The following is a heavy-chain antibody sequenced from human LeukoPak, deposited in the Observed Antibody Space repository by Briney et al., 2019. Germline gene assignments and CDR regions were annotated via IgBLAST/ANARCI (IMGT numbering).Heavy chain of an antibody. D-gene: IGHD3-9*01. Sequence: ASVKVSCKASGYTFTSYDINWVRQATGQGLEWMGWMNPNSGNTGYAQKFQGRVTMTRNTSISTAYMELSSLRSEDTAVYYCARVIRSAQIRYFDPGWSYYYMDVWGKGTTVTVSS. CDR1: GYTFTSYD. V-gene: IGHV1-8*01. CDR3: ARVIRSAQIRYFDPGWSYYYMDV. J-gene: IGHJ6*03. CDR2: MNPNSGNT.